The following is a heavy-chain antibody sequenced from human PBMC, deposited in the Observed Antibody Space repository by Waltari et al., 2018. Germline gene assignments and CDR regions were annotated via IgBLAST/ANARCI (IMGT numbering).Heavy chain of an antibody. D-gene: IGHD3-3*01. CDR3: ARGPMGFLEWLPLTYFDY. J-gene: IGHJ4*02. V-gene: IGHV4-38-2*02. CDR2: IYHSGST. Sequence: QVQLQESGPGLVKPSETLSLTCTVSGYSISSGYYWGWIRQPPGKGLEWIGSIYHSGSTYYNPALKSRVTISVDTSKNQFSLKLSSVTAADTAVYYCARGPMGFLEWLPLTYFDYWGQGTLVTVSS. CDR1: GYSISSGYY.